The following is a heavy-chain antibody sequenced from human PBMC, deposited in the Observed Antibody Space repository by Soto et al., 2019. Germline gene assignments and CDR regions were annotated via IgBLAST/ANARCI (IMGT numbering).Heavy chain of an antibody. CDR2: ISGSGGST. V-gene: IGHV3-23*01. CDR3: AIKDEDRGDWYSSSWLDY. CDR1: GFTFSSYA. Sequence: GGSLRLSCAASGFTFSSYAMSWVRQAPGKGLEWVSAISGSGGSTYYADSVKGRFTISRDNSKNTLYLQMNSLRAEDTAVYYCAIKDEDRGDWYSSSWLDYWGQGTLVTVSS. D-gene: IGHD6-13*01. J-gene: IGHJ4*02.